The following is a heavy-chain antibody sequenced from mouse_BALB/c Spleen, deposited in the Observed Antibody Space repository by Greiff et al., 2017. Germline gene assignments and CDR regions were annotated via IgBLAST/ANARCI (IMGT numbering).Heavy chain of an antibody. CDR3: ARRRTTAYYFDY. V-gene: IGHV14-3*02. CDR2: IDPANGNT. CDR1: GFNIKDTY. Sequence: EVKLQQSGAELVKPGASVKLSCTASGFNIKDTYMHWVKQRPEQGLEWIGRIDPANGNTKYDPKFQGKATITADTSSNTAYLQLSSLTSEDTAVYYCARRRTTAYYFDYWGQGTTLTVSS. J-gene: IGHJ2*01. D-gene: IGHD1-2*01.